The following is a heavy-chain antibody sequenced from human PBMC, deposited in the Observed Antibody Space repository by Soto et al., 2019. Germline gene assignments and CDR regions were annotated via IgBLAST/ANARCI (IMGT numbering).Heavy chain of an antibody. D-gene: IGHD2-2*01. J-gene: IGHJ3*02. CDR1: GGSFSGYY. Sequence: QVQLQQWGAGLLKPSETLSLTCAVYGGSFSGYYWSWIRQPPGKGLEWIGEINHSGSTNYNPSLKSRVTISVGTSKNQFSLKLSSVTAADTAVYYCARGRGVVVPAAIPDAFDIWGQGTMVTVSS. CDR3: ARGRGVVVPAAIPDAFDI. V-gene: IGHV4-34*01. CDR2: INHSGST.